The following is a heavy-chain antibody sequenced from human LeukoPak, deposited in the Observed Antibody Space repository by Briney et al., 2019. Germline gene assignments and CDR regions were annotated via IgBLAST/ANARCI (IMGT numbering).Heavy chain of an antibody. J-gene: IGHJ3*02. CDR1: GFTFSSYG. Sequence: PGRSLRLSCAASGFTFSSYGMHWVRQAPGKGLEWVAVISYDGSNKYYADSVKGRFTISRDNSKNTLYLQMNSLRAEDTAVYYCARIDFWGWGAFDIWGQGTMVTVSS. CDR3: ARIDFWGWGAFDI. V-gene: IGHV3-30*03. CDR2: ISYDGSNK. D-gene: IGHD3-3*01.